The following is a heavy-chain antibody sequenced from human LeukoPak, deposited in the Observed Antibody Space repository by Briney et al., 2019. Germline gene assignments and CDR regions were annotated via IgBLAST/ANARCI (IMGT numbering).Heavy chain of an antibody. CDR3: ANGGYTSSWYVIDY. Sequence: GGSQRLSCAASGFTFSSYGMHWVRQAPGKGLEWVAVISYDGSNKYYADSVKGRFTISRDNSENTLYLQMSSLRPEDTAVYYCANGGYTSSWYVIDYCGQGTLVTVSS. J-gene: IGHJ4*02. CDR2: ISYDGSNK. D-gene: IGHD6-13*01. CDR1: GFTFSSYG. V-gene: IGHV3-30*18.